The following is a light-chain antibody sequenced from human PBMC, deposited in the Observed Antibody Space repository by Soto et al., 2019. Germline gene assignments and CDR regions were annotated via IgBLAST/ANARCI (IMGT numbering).Light chain of an antibody. CDR1: SSNIGNNY. V-gene: IGLV1-47*01. CDR2: RNN. J-gene: IGLJ1*01. Sequence: QSVLTQPPSVSAAPGQKVTISCSGSSSNIGNNYVSWYQQLPGTAPKLLIYRNNQRPSGVPDRFSGSKSGTSASLAISGLRSDDEADYFCATWDDSLNGFYVFGTGTKLTVL. CDR3: ATWDDSLNGFYV.